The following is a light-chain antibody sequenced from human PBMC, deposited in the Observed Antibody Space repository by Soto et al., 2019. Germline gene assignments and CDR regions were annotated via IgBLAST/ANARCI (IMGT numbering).Light chain of an antibody. J-gene: IGKJ1*01. CDR3: QQYNSYSKT. V-gene: IGKV1-5*01. CDR1: QSISSW. Sequence: DIHMSQSHSTLSASVGDRVTITCRASQSISSWLAWYQQKPGKAPKLLIYDASSLESGVPSRFSGHGSGTEFTLTISSLQPDDSASYYCQQYNSYSKTFGQGTKVDIK. CDR2: DAS.